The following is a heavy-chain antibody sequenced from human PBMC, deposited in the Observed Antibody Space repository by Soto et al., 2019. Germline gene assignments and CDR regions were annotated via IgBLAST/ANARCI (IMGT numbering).Heavy chain of an antibody. Sequence: GGSLRLSCAASGFTFSSYAMSWVRQAPGKGLEWVSAISGSGGSTYYADSVKGRFTISRDNSKNTLYLQMNSLRAEDTAVYYCAKVGYCTNGVCFPPPNFDYWGQGTLVTVSS. J-gene: IGHJ4*02. CDR3: AKVGYCTNGVCFPPPNFDY. V-gene: IGHV3-23*01. CDR2: ISGSGGST. CDR1: GFTFSSYA. D-gene: IGHD2-8*01.